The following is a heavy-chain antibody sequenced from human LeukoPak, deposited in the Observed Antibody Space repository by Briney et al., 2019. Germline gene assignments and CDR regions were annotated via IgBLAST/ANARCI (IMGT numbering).Heavy chain of an antibody. CDR1: GGSFSDYH. D-gene: IGHD3-22*01. V-gene: IGHV4-34*01. CDR2: INHSGST. Sequence: KPSETLSLTCAVYGGSFSDYHWSWTRQPPGKGLEWIGEINHSGSTTYNPSLKSRVTISIDTSKNQFSLKLSSVTAADTAVYYCARVDYDNSGYYKAFDVWGQGTMVTVSS. CDR3: ARVDYDNSGYYKAFDV. J-gene: IGHJ3*01.